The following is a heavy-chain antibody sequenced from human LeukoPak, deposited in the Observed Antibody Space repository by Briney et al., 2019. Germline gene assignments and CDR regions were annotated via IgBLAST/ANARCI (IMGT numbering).Heavy chain of an antibody. V-gene: IGHV1-69*13. D-gene: IGHD3-22*01. J-gene: IGHJ4*02. CDR3: ARDYYDSSGYRQIDY. Sequence: SVKVSCKASGGTFSSYASSWVRQAPGQGLEWMGGIIPIFGTANYAQKFQGRVTITADESTSTAYMELSSLRSEDTAVYYCARDYYDSSGYRQIDYWGQGTLVTVSS. CDR2: IIPIFGTA. CDR1: GGTFSSYA.